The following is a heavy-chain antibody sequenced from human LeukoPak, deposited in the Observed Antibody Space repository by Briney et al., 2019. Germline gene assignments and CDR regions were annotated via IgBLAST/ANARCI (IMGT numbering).Heavy chain of an antibody. D-gene: IGHD1-26*01. CDR3: ARERGIVGATTADY. J-gene: IGHJ4*02. V-gene: IGHV4-59*01. Sequence: SETLSLTCTASGGSISSYYWSWIRQPPGKGLEWIGYIYYSGSTNYNPSLKSRVTISVDTSKNQLSLKLSSVTAADTAVYYCARERGIVGATTADYWGQGTLVTVSS. CDR2: IYYSGST. CDR1: GGSISSYY.